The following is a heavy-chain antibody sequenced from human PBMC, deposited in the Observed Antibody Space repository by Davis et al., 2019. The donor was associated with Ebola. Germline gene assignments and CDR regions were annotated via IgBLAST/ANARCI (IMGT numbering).Heavy chain of an antibody. CDR1: GFTFGDYA. CDR3: AKESSSWFTPPKNNFDY. J-gene: IGHJ4*02. V-gene: IGHV3-9*01. Sequence: SLKISCAASGFTFGDYAMHWVRQAPGKGLEWVSSISWNSGTIGHADSVRGRFTISRDNAKNSLYLQMNSLSAEDTALYYCAKESSSWFTPPKNNFDYWGQGTLVTVSS. CDR2: ISWNSGTI. D-gene: IGHD6-13*01.